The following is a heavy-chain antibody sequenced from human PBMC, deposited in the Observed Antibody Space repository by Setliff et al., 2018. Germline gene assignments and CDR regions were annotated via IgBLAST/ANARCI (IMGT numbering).Heavy chain of an antibody. J-gene: IGHJ4*02. V-gene: IGHV5-51*01. Sequence: PGESLKISCKGSGYSFTSYWIGWVRQMPGKGLEWMGIIYPGDSDTRYSPSFQGQVTMSADKSIRSAYLQWSSLKASDTAIYYCARHFRNWYFDYWGQGTLVTVPQ. CDR1: GYSFTSYW. CDR2: IYPGDSDT. D-gene: IGHD1-1*01. CDR3: ARHFRNWYFDY.